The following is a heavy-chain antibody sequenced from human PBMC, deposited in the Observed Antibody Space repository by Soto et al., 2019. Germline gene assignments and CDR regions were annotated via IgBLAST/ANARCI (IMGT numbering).Heavy chain of an antibody. D-gene: IGHD5-18*01. CDR2: ISYSGTT. CDR1: GDYISSGGYY. V-gene: IGHV4-30-4*01. J-gene: IGHJ5*02. Sequence: SETLSLTCTVSGDYISSGGYYWSWIRQPPGEGLEWIGFISYSGTTSYSPSLKSRVAISLDTSKNQFSLSLSSVTAADTAVYYCARGRGYSYGLDPWGQGTLVTVSS. CDR3: ARGRGYSYGLDP.